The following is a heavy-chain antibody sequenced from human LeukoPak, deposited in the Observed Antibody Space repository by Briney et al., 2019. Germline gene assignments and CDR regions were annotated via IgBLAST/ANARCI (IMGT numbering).Heavy chain of an antibody. CDR3: ARQYSSSWSFDY. V-gene: IGHV4-4*07. CDR1: GGSISSYY. CDR2: IYTSGST. D-gene: IGHD6-13*01. J-gene: IGHJ4*02. Sequence: SETLSLTCTVSGGSISSYYWSWIRQPAAKGLEWIGRIYTSGSTNYNPSLKSRVTMSVDTSKNQFSLKLSSVTAADTAVYYCARQYSSSWSFDYWGQGTLVTVSS.